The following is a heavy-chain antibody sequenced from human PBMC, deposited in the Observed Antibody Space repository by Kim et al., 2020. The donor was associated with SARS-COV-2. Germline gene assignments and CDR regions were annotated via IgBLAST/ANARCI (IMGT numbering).Heavy chain of an antibody. D-gene: IGHD4-17*01. J-gene: IGHJ4*02. Sequence: AVSVKSRITINPDTAKNQFSLQLNSGTPEDTAVYYCARGGSTVNRFGFDYWGQGTLVTVSS. CDR3: ARGGSTVNRFGFDY. V-gene: IGHV6-1*01.